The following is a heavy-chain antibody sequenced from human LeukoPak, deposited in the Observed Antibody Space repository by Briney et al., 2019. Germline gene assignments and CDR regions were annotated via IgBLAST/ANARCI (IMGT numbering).Heavy chain of an antibody. Sequence: GGSLRLSSAASGFTFDDYAMHWVRQAPGKGLEWVSLISWDGGSTYYADSVKGRFTISRDNSKNSLYLQMNSLRAEDTALYYCAKDQSPGYCSSTSCFPPPSIDYWGQGTLVTVSS. CDR2: ISWDGGST. D-gene: IGHD2-2*01. J-gene: IGHJ4*02. CDR1: GFTFDDYA. CDR3: AKDQSPGYCSSTSCFPPPSIDY. V-gene: IGHV3-43D*03.